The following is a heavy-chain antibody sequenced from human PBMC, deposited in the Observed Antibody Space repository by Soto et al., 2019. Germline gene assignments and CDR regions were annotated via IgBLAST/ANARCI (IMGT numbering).Heavy chain of an antibody. CDR3: ARDLGINWFDP. Sequence: GGSLRLSCAASGFTFSRHWMSWVRQAPGKGLEWVANIKQDGSEKYYVDSVRGRLTISRDNAKNSLYLQMNSLRAEDTAVYYCARDLGINWFDPWGQGTLVTVSS. J-gene: IGHJ5*02. D-gene: IGHD1-20*01. CDR2: IKQDGSEK. V-gene: IGHV3-7*01. CDR1: GFTFSRHW.